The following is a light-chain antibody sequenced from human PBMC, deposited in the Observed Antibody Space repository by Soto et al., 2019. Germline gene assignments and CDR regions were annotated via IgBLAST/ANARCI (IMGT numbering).Light chain of an antibody. V-gene: IGKV3D-15*01. Sequence: EAVMTQSPATPAVASGERGKLPRKASQTVRDNLGWYQQKPGQPPRLLIYGATTRATGIPARFSGSGSGTEFTLTISSLQSEDFAVYYCQKYNNWPLTCGGGHKVDIK. J-gene: IGKJ4*01. CDR2: GAT. CDR3: QKYNNWPLT. CDR1: QTVRDN.